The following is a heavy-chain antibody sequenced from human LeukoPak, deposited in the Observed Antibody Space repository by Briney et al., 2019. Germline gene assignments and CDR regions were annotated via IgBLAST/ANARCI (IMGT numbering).Heavy chain of an antibody. J-gene: IGHJ4*02. CDR2: ISGSGGST. CDR3: ALRHGYSYGPAGYFDY. D-gene: IGHD5-18*01. V-gene: IGHV3-23*01. CDR1: GFTFSSYA. Sequence: GGSLRLSCAASGFTFSSYAMSWVRQAPGKGLEWVSAISGSGGSTYYADSVKGRFTISRDNSKSTLYLQMNSLRAEDTAVYYCALRHGYSYGPAGYFDYWGQGTLVTVSS.